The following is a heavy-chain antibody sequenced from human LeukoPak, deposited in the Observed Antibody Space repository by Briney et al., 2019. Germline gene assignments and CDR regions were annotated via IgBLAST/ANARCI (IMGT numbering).Heavy chain of an antibody. CDR3: ATDNSYGSGSYYT. V-gene: IGHV3-30*03. CDR1: RFRFSNYG. Sequence: GGSLRLSCAGSRFRFSNYGIHWVRQAPGKGLEWVAVISSDGNHKYYADSVKGRFTISRDNAKNSLYLQMNSLRAEDTAVYYCATDNSYGSGSYYTWGQGTLVTVSS. J-gene: IGHJ4*02. D-gene: IGHD3-10*01. CDR2: ISSDGNHK.